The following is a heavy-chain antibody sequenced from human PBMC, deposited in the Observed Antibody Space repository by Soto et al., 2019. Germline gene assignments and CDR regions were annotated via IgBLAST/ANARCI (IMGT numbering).Heavy chain of an antibody. CDR1: GFTFPAYT. V-gene: IGHV3-48*02. Sequence: GGSLRLSCVASGFTFPAYTMNGVRQAPGKGLEWLSYIDSSSSTIYYADSVKGRFTISRDNAKNSLYLQMNSLRDEDTAVYYCAREVMITLGEYDYWGQGTLVTVSS. CDR3: AREVMITLGEYDY. CDR2: IDSSSSTI. J-gene: IGHJ4*02. D-gene: IGHD3-16*01.